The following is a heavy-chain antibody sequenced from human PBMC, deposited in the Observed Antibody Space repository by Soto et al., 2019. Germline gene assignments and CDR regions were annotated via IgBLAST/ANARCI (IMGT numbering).Heavy chain of an antibody. CDR2: IYYSGST. D-gene: IGHD3-10*01. CDR3: ARQVVDGALAGSGSFDY. Sequence: SDTPSLPCTFSGGPNHRRNYLWGRVPPAPAEGLEWIGSIYYSGSTYYNPTLKSRVTISVDTSENQFSLKLSSVTAADTAVYYCARQVVDGALAGSGSFDYWGQGTLVTVSS. CDR1: GGPNHRRNYL. V-gene: IGHV4-39*01. J-gene: IGHJ4*02.